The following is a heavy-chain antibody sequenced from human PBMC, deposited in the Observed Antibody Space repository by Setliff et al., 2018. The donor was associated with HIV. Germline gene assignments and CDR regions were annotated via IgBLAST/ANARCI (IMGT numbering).Heavy chain of an antibody. Sequence: SVKVSCKASGGTFTSYAFNWVRQAPGQRLEWMGGITPILGIANYAQMFQGRVTMTADESTSTAYMELSSLRSEDTAVYYCARAVVPTYYDVLTGYVYYMDVWGKGTTVTVSS. CDR3: ARAVVPTYYDVLTGYVYYMDV. CDR1: GGTFTSYA. D-gene: IGHD3-9*01. V-gene: IGHV1-69*10. J-gene: IGHJ6*03. CDR2: ITPILGIA.